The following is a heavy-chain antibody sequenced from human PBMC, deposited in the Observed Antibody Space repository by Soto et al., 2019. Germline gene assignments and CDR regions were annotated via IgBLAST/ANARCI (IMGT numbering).Heavy chain of an antibody. CDR1: GFTFSSYA. V-gene: IGHV3-23*01. J-gene: IGHJ4*02. D-gene: IGHD3-22*01. Sequence: GGSLRLSCAASGFTFSSYAMSWVRQAPGKGLEWVSAISGSGGSTYYADSVKGRFTISRDTSKNTLYLQMNSLRAEDTAVYYCAKMGPFSMIVVVITPNFDYWGQGTLVTVSS. CDR3: AKMGPFSMIVVVITPNFDY. CDR2: ISGSGGST.